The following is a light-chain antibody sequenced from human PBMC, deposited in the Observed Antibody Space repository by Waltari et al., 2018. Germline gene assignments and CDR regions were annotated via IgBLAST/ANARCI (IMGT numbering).Light chain of an antibody. V-gene: IGLV2-14*03. Sequence: QSALTQPASVSGSPGQSITISCPGTRSDVGGYNYVSWYQQHPGKAPKLMIYDVSNRPSGVSNRFSGSKSGNTASLTISGLQAEDEADYYCSSYTSSSTLVVFGGGTKLTVL. CDR2: DVS. CDR1: RSDVGGYNY. J-gene: IGLJ2*01. CDR3: SSYTSSSTLVV.